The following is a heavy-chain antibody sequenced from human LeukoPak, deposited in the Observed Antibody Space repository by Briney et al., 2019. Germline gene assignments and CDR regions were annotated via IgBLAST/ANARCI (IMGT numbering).Heavy chain of an antibody. J-gene: IGHJ4*02. D-gene: IGHD2/OR15-2a*01. Sequence: SETLSLTCSVSGGSISGCSYYWSWIRQPPGKGMERIVYIYYSGSTKYNLSLKSRVTISVDTSKNQLSLKLSSVTAADTAVYYCARGEYGLFDYWGQGTLVTVSS. CDR2: IYYSGST. CDR3: ARGEYGLFDY. CDR1: GGSISGCSYY. V-gene: IGHV4-61*01.